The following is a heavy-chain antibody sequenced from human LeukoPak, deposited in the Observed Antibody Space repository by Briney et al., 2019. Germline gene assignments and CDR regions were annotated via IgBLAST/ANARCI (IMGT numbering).Heavy chain of an antibody. J-gene: IGHJ4*02. CDR1: GYTFTTYA. CDR3: AKDQQRFLEWSPSDY. CDR2: IIPIFGTA. V-gene: IGHV1-69*13. Sequence: GASVKVSCTASGYTFTTYAITWVRQAPGQGLEWMGGIIPIFGTANYAQKFQGRVTITADESTSTAYMELSSLRSEDTAVYYCAKDQQRFLEWSPSDYWGQGTLVTVSS. D-gene: IGHD3-3*01.